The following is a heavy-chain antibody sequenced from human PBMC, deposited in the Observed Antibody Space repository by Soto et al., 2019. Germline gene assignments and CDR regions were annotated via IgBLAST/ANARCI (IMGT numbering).Heavy chain of an antibody. CDR2: IIPIFGTA. J-gene: IGHJ6*02. CDR3: ARAPLRYFDKYYYYGMDV. D-gene: IGHD3-9*01. CDR1: GGTFSSYA. Sequence: SVKVSCKASGGTFSSYAISWVRQAPGQGLEWMGGIIPIFGTANYAQKFQGRVTITADESTSTAYMELSSLRSEDTAVYYCARAPLRYFDKYYYYGMDVWGQGTTVTVSS. V-gene: IGHV1-69*13.